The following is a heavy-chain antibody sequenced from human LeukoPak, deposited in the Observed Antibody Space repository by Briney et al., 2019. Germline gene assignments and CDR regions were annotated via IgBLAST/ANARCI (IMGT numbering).Heavy chain of an antibody. CDR1: GYTFTGYY. CDR2: INPNSGGT. V-gene: IGHV1-2*02. Sequence: RALVKVSCKASGYTFTGYYMHWVRQAPGQGLEWMGWINPNSGGTNYAQKFQGRVTMTRDTSISTAYMELSRLRSDDTAVYYCARDRVHYYDSSGYYYRSRDDAFDIWGQGTMVTVSS. D-gene: IGHD3-22*01. J-gene: IGHJ3*02. CDR3: ARDRVHYYDSSGYYYRSRDDAFDI.